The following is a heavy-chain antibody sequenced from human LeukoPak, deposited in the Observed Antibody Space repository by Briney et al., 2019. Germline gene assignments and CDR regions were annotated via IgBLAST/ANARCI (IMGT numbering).Heavy chain of an antibody. CDR2: IYYSGST. CDR1: GGSISTYY. J-gene: IGHJ4*02. CDR3: ARVGYSYGYECDY. D-gene: IGHD5-18*01. V-gene: IGHV4-30-4*01. Sequence: PSETLSLTCTVSGGSISTYYWSWIRQPPGKGLEWIGYIYYSGSTYYNPSLKSRVTISVDTSKNQFSLKLSSVTAADTAVYYCARVGYSYGYECDYWGQGTLVTVSS.